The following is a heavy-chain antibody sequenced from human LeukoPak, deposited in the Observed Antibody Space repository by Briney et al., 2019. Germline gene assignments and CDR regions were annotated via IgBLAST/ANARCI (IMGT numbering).Heavy chain of an antibody. CDR2: MNPNTGDT. J-gene: IGHJ6*02. CDR1: GYPFTIFD. CDR3: AKGAIFGVTTRGYGIDV. Sequence: ASVKVSCKASGYPFTIFDINWVRQAPGQGLEWVGWMNPNTGDTVYAQNFRGRVTMTRDTSMGTAYMELNSLRSEDTAVYYCAKGAIFGVTTRGYGIDVWGQGTSVTVSS. V-gene: IGHV1-8*01. D-gene: IGHD3-3*01.